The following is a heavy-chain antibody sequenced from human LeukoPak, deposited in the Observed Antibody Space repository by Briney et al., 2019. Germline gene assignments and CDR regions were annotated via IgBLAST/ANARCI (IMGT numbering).Heavy chain of an antibody. CDR2: SRHKAMSYTT. CDR1: GFTFGDHY. V-gene: IGHV3-72*01. J-gene: IGHJ3*02. CDR3: ARYSSDSLNI. D-gene: IGHD6-13*01. Sequence: GGSLRLSCAASGFTFGDHYTDWVRQAPGKGPEWVGRSRHKAMSYTTEYAASVKGRFTISRDDSKNSVYLQINSLRTDDTAVYYCARYSSDSLNIWGQGTMVTVSS.